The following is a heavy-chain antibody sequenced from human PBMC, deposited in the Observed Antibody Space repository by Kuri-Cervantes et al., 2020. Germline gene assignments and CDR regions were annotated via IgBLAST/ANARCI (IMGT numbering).Heavy chain of an antibody. D-gene: IGHD6-13*01. Sequence: GGSLRLTCAASGFTFSSYGMHWVRQAPGKGVEWVAVVSYDGNNKYYADSVKGRFTISRDNSKNTLYLQMNSLRAEDTAVYYCAKLLLSGIAAAGNFDYWGQGTLVTVSS. J-gene: IGHJ4*02. CDR1: GFTFSSYG. V-gene: IGHV3-30*18. CDR2: VSYDGNNK. CDR3: AKLLLSGIAAAGNFDY.